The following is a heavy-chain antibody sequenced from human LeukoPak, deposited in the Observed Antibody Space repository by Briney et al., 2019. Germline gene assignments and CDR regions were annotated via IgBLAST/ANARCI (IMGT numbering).Heavy chain of an antibody. CDR1: GFTFSSYA. V-gene: IGHV3-23*01. CDR2: ISGRGGST. D-gene: IGHD3-22*01. Sequence: GGSLRLSCAASGFTFSSYAMSWVRQAPGKGLEWVSAISGRGGSTYYADSVKGRFTISRDNSKNTLYLQMNSLRAEDTAVYYCAKDPNYYDSNPWGQGTMVTVSS. CDR3: AKDPNYYDSNP. J-gene: IGHJ3*01.